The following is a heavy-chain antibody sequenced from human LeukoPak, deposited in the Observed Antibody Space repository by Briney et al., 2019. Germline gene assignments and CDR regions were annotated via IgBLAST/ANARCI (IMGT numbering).Heavy chain of an antibody. CDR1: GGSISSYY. J-gene: IGHJ4*02. V-gene: IGHV4-59*01. CDR3: ARARGDFWSGYRLFDY. CDR2: IYYSGST. Sequence: PSETLSLTCTVSGGSISSYYWSWIRQPPGKGLEWIGYIYYSGSTNHNPSLKSRVTISVDTSKNQFSLKLSSVTAADTAVYYCARARGDFWSGYRLFDYWGQGTLVTVSS. D-gene: IGHD3-3*01.